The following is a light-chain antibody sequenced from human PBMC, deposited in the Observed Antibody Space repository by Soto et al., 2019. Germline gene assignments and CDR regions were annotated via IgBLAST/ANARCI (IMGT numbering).Light chain of an antibody. V-gene: IGLV2-14*01. CDR3: SSYTNSTSYV. J-gene: IGLJ1*01. Sequence: QSALTQPASVSGSPGQSITISCTGTSSDVGGYNYVSWYQLHPGKAPNLMVYEVSNRPSGVSNRFSGSKSGNTASLTISGLQAEDEADYYCSSYTNSTSYVFGTGTKVAV. CDR2: EVS. CDR1: SSDVGGYNY.